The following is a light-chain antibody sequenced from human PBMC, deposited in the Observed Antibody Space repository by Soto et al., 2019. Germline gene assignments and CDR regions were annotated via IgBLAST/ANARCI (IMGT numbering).Light chain of an antibody. CDR2: KAS. Sequence: DIQMTQSPSTLSGSVGDRVTITCRASQTISSWLAWYQQKPGKAPKLLIYKASTLKSGVPSRFSGSGSGTDFSLTIRRLEPEDFAVYYCQQYGSSPRTFGQGTKVDIK. V-gene: IGKV1-5*03. CDR3: QQYGSSPRT. J-gene: IGKJ1*01. CDR1: QTISSW.